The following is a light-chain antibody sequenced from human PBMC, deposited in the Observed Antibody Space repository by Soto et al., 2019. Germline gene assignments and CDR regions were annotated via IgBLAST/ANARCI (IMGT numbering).Light chain of an antibody. CDR1: QSIDSKY. Sequence: EIVLTQSPGTLSSSPGERATLSCRASQSIDSKYLAWYQHKPGQAPRLLIYATSSRATGIPDRFGGSGSGTDFTLTINSLEPEDFAVYYCQQYFASYWTFDQGTKVDIK. J-gene: IGKJ1*01. V-gene: IGKV3-20*01. CDR2: ATS. CDR3: QQYFASYWT.